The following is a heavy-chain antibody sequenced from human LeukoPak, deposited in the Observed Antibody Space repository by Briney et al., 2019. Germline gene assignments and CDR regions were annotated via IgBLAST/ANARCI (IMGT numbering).Heavy chain of an antibody. CDR3: ARVRLSAAALSWFDP. Sequence: SVKVSCTASGDTFSNYAINWVRQNPGQGFERMGGIIPLFRTANYAQKFQGRVTITADESASTAYMELNSLRSEDTAVYYCARVRLSAAALSWFDPWGQGTLVTVSS. V-gene: IGHV1-69*13. J-gene: IGHJ5*02. CDR1: GDTFSNYA. CDR2: IIPLFRTA. D-gene: IGHD3-16*01.